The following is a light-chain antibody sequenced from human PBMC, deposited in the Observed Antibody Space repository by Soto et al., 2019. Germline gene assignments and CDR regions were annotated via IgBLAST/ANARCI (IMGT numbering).Light chain of an antibody. CDR1: QAIGNY. CDR3: QKYNSAPLT. CDR2: AAS. V-gene: IGKV1-27*01. J-gene: IGKJ3*01. Sequence: DIQVTQFPSSLSASVGDRITITCRASQAIGNYLAWYQQKPGKVPKLLIYAASTLQSGVPSRFSGSRAGTDFTLTVSRLQPDDFATYYCQKYNSAPLTFGPGTKVEIK.